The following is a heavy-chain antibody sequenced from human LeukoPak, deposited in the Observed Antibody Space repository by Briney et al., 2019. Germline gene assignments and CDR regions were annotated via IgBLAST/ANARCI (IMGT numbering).Heavy chain of an antibody. D-gene: IGHD3-9*01. CDR2: ISSSSSYI. CDR3: ARDRVNWLSQEDWFDP. V-gene: IGHV3-21*01. CDR1: GFNFSSYS. J-gene: IGHJ5*02. Sequence: GGSLRLSCAASGFNFSSYSMNWVRQAPGKGLEWVSSISSSSSYIYYADSVKGRFTISRDNAKNSLYLQMNSLRAEDTAVYYCARDRVNWLSQEDWFDPWGQGTLVTVSS.